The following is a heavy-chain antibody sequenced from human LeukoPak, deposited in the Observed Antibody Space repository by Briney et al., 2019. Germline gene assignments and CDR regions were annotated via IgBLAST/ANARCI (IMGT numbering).Heavy chain of an antibody. CDR2: LSGSGGAT. CDR1: GFTFSNYA. D-gene: IGHD3-10*01. V-gene: IGHV3-23*01. J-gene: IGHJ2*01. Sequence: QTGGSLRLSCAASGFTFSNYAMTRVRQAPGKGLEWVSILSGSGGATYYADSVKGRFTISRDNSENTLFLQINNLGAEDTAVYYCAKKRVITTPDAIDWYFDLWGRGTLVTVSS. CDR3: AKKRVITTPDAIDWYFDL.